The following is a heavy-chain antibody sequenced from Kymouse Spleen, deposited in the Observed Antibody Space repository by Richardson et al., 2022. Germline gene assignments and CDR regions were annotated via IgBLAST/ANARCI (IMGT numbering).Heavy chain of an antibody. CDR3: ARGGFGEPEGYYYYYYGMDV. CDR1: GDSVSSNSAA. CDR2: TYYRSKWYN. J-gene: IGHJ6*02. V-gene: IGHV6-1*01. Sequence: QVQLQQSGPGLVKPSQTLSLTCAISGDSVSSNSAAWNWIRQSPSRGLEWLGRTYYRSKWYNDYAVSVKSRITINPDTSKNQFSLQLNSVTPEDTAVYYCARGGFGEPEGYYYYYYGMDVWGQGTTVTVSS. D-gene: IGHD3-10*01.